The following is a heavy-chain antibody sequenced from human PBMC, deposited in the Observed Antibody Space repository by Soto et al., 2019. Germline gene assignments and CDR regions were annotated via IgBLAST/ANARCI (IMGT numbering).Heavy chain of an antibody. Sequence: QITLKASGPTLVKPTQTLTLTCTFSGFSLSTSGVGVGWIRQPPGKALEWLALIYWNDDKRYSPSLKSRLTITEDTSKNQVVLTRTNMDPVDTATYYCAHSAASMVRGVGEDAFDIWGQGTMVTVSS. D-gene: IGHD3-10*01. J-gene: IGHJ3*02. V-gene: IGHV2-5*01. CDR1: GFSLSTSGVG. CDR3: AHSAASMVRGVGEDAFDI. CDR2: IYWNDDK.